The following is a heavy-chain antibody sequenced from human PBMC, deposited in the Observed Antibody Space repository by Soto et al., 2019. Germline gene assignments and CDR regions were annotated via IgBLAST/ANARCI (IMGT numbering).Heavy chain of an antibody. J-gene: IGHJ4*02. V-gene: IGHV1-8*01. D-gene: IGHD2-2*01. Sequence: QVQLVQSGAEVKKPGASVKVSCKASGYTFTSYDINWVRQATGQGLEWMGWMNPNSGNTGYAQKFQGRVTMARNTSLSTAYMELSSLGSEYTAVYYCAREAAALGNDYLCPVTLVTVSS. CDR3: AREAAALGNDY. CDR2: MNPNSGNT. CDR1: GYTFTSYD.